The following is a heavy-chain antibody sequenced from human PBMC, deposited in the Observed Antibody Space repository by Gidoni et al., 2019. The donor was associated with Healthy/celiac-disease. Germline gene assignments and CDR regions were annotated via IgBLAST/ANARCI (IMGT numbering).Heavy chain of an antibody. V-gene: IGHV3-53*02. CDR3: ARDTGFGYSSYGMDV. CDR1: GFTVNSNY. CDR2: IYASGST. Sequence: EVQLVETGGGLIQPGGSLRLSCAASGFTVNSNYMSWVRQAPGKGLEWVSIIYASGSTYYTDSVKGRFIISSDNSENTLHLQMNSLRAEDTAVYYCARDTGFGYSSYGMDVWGQGTTVTVSS. J-gene: IGHJ6*02. D-gene: IGHD2-15*01.